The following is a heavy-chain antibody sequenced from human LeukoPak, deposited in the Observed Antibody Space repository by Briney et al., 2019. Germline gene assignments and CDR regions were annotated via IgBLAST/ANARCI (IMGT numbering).Heavy chain of an antibody. V-gene: IGHV1-18*01. CDR3: ARGQVAAPIYYYMDV. D-gene: IGHD6-6*01. J-gene: IGHJ6*03. CDR2: ISGYNGHT. CDR1: GYTFTSYD. Sequence: ASVKVSCKASGYTFTSYDINWVRQATGQGLEWMGWISGYNGHTNYAQKLQGRVTMTTDTSTSTAYMELRSLRSDDTGVYYCARGQVAAPIYYYMDVWGKGTTVTVSS.